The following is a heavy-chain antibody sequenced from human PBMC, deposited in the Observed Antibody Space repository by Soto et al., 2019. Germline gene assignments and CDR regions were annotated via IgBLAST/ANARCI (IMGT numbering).Heavy chain of an antibody. V-gene: IGHV3-30-3*01. D-gene: IGHD2-2*01. CDR2: ISYDASDK. J-gene: IGHJ3*02. CDR3: ARQLGSREVPAALGAFDI. CDR1: GFTFSHYP. Sequence: QGQLVESGRDMVQPGSSLRLSCAASGFTFSHYPMHWVRQAPGKGLEWVAAISYDASDKYYAESLKGRFTISRDNPRNTLYLQLESVTPDDTAVYYCARQLGSREVPAALGAFDIWGRGTMVTVSS.